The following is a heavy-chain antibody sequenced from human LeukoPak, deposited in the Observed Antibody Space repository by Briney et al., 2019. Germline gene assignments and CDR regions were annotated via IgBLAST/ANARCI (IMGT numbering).Heavy chain of an antibody. J-gene: IGHJ4*02. Sequence: ASVKVSCKASGYTFTNYYIHWVRQAPGQGLEWMGIINPSGGSTSYAQKFQGRVTMTRNTSISTAYMELSSLRSEDTAVYYCARGPYGLEDYWGQGTLVTVSS. CDR3: ARGPYGLEDY. V-gene: IGHV1-46*01. CDR2: INPSGGST. D-gene: IGHD1-1*01. CDR1: GYTFTNYY.